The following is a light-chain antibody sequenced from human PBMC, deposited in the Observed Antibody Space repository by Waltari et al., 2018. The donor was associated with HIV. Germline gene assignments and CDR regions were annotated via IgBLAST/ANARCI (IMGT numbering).Light chain of an antibody. Sequence: QSALTQPASVSGSPGQSITISCTGTNSDVGDYNYVSWYQQPPGNAPKPMIFEVSERPSGVSKRFSGSKSGNTASLTISGLQAEDEADYYCSSYTSTSIPVFGGGTKLTVL. J-gene: IGLJ2*01. CDR3: SSYTSTSIPV. CDR2: EVS. CDR1: NSDVGDYNY. V-gene: IGLV2-14*01.